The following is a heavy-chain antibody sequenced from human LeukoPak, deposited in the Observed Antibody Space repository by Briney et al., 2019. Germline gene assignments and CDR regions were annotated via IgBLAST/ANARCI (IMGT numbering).Heavy chain of an antibody. CDR2: IKQDGSEK. J-gene: IGHJ4*02. D-gene: IGHD3-16*01. CDR1: GFSFSSNS. Sequence: GGSLRLSCEASGFSFSSNSMNWVRQAPGKGLEWVAYIKQDGSEKHHVDSVTGRFAISRDNAKSSLHLQMNNLRVEDTAIYYCARGWGSDWGQGTLVAVSS. V-gene: IGHV3-7*03. CDR3: ARGWGSD.